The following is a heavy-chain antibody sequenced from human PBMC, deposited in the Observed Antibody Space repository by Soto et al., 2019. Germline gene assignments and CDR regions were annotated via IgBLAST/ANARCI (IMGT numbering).Heavy chain of an antibody. CDR3: TRHDSSSRDFDY. Sequence: GGSLRLSCAASGFIFSGSAMHWVRQASGKGLEWVGRIRSKANSYGTAYASSVKGRFTISRGDSKNTASLQMNSLKTEDTAVDYCTRHDSSSRDFDYWGQGTRVTVSS. CDR1: GFIFSGSA. J-gene: IGHJ4*02. CDR2: IRSKANSYGT. V-gene: IGHV3-73*01. D-gene: IGHD3-22*01.